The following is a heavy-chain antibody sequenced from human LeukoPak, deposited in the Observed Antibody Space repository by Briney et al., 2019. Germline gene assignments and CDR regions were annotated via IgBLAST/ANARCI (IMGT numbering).Heavy chain of an antibody. Sequence: PGVSLRLSCAASGFTFSSYPMHWVRQAPGKGLEWVSYISTSSSTKYYADSVKGRFTIPRDNAKNSLYLQVNNLRAEDTAVYYCARDQKRAARILGATTEWVYFYFMDVWGKGTTVTVSS. V-gene: IGHV3-48*01. CDR1: GFTFSSYP. CDR3: ARDQKRAARILGATTEWVYFYFMDV. J-gene: IGHJ6*03. CDR2: ISTSSSTK. D-gene: IGHD1-26*01.